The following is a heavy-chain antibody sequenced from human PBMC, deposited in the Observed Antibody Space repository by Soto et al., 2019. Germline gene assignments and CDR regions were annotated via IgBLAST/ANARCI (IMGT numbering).Heavy chain of an antibody. CDR2: INPSGGST. D-gene: IGHD2-2*01. Sequence: ASVKVSCKASGYTFTSYYMHWVRQAPGQGLEWMGIINPSGGSTSYAQKFQGRVTMTRDTSTSTVYMELSSLRSEDTAVYYCARDHPGDIVVVPAASTYYYGMDVWGQGTTVTVSS. J-gene: IGHJ6*02. CDR3: ARDHPGDIVVVPAASTYYYGMDV. V-gene: IGHV1-46*01. CDR1: GYTFTSYY.